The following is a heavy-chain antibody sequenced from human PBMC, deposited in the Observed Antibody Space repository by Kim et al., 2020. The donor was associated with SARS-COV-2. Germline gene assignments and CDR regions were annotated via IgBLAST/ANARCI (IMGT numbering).Heavy chain of an antibody. CDR3: ARDNYPYSSSRGPQKRNYGMDV. CDR2: IWYDGSNK. D-gene: IGHD6-13*01. J-gene: IGHJ6*02. V-gene: IGHV3-33*01. Sequence: GGSLRLSCAASGFTFSSYGMHWVRQAPGKGLEWVAVIWYDGSNKYYADSVKGRFTISRDNSKNTLYLQMNSLRAEDTAVYYCARDNYPYSSSRGPQKRNYGMDVWGQGTTVTVSS. CDR1: GFTFSSYG.